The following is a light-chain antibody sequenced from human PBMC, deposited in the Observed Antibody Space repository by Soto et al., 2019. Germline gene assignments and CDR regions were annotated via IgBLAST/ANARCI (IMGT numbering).Light chain of an antibody. CDR3: QQYNNWPPWT. CDR2: GAS. CDR1: QSVNSN. J-gene: IGKJ1*01. V-gene: IGKV3-15*01. Sequence: EIVLTQSPATLSLSPGERATLSCRASQSVNSNLAWYQQKPGQAPRLLIYGASTRATGIPARFSGSGSGTEFTLTISGLQSDDFAVNFCQQYNNWPPWTFGHGTKVDIK.